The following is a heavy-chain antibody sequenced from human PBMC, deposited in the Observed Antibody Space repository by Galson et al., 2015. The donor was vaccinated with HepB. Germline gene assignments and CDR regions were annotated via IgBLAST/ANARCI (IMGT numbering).Heavy chain of an antibody. J-gene: IGHJ4*01. D-gene: IGHD6-19*01. CDR1: ELTVSGNY. CDR2: IYSGGTT. Sequence: SLRLSCAASELTVSGNYMSWVRQAPGRGLEWVSVIYSGGTTHYADSVKGRFAICRDSSKNTLYLQMNNLRVEDAAVYYCASSIVAGTQPLKYWGQGTLVTVSS. V-gene: IGHV3-53*01. CDR3: ASSIVAGTQPLKY.